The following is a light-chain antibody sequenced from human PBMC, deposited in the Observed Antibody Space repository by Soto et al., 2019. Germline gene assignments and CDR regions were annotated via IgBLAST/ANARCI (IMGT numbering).Light chain of an antibody. V-gene: IGLV8-61*01. J-gene: IGLJ3*02. CDR1: SGSVSSSYY. Sequence: QAVVTQEPSFSVSPGGTVTLTCGLSSGSVSSSYYPSWYQQIPGQAPRTLIYTTNTRSSGVPDRFSGSILGNKAALTITGAQADDECDYYCVLYMGTGRVVFGGWTKLTVL. CDR2: TTN. CDR3: VLYMGTGRVV.